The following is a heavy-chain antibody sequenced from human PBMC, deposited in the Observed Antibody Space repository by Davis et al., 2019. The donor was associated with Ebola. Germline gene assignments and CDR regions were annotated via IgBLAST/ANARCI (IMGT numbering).Heavy chain of an antibody. D-gene: IGHD5-18*01. Sequence: GGSLRLSCAASGFTFSSYGMHWVRQAPGKGLEWVAVISYDGSNKYYADSVKGRFTISRDNSKNTLYLQMNSLRAEDTAVYYCAREYSYGYDEFDCWGQGTLVTVSS. CDR2: ISYDGSNK. V-gene: IGHV3-30*03. CDR1: GFTFSSYG. CDR3: AREYSYGYDEFDC. J-gene: IGHJ4*02.